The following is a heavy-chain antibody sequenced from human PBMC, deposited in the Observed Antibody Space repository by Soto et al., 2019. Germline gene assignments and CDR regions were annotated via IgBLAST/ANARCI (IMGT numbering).Heavy chain of an antibody. V-gene: IGHV1-69*01. CDR3: ARDHGDYYDSSGYYPDAFDI. Sequence: QVQLVQSGAEVKKPGSSVKVSCKASGGTFSSYAISWVRQAPGQGLEWMGGIIPIFGTANYAQKFQGRVTITADESTSTAYMELSSLRSEDMAVYYCARDHGDYYDSSGYYPDAFDIWGQGTMVTVSS. J-gene: IGHJ3*02. D-gene: IGHD3-22*01. CDR2: IIPIFGTA. CDR1: GGTFSSYA.